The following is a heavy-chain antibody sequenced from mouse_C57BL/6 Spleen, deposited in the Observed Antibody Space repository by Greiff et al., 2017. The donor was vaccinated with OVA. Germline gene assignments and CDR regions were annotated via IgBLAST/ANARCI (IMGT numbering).Heavy chain of an antibody. V-gene: IGHV1-81*01. CDR1: GYTFTSYG. CDR2: IYPRSGNT. J-gene: IGHJ4*01. CDR3: ARRVTGSYAMDY. Sequence: VKLKQSGAELARPGASVKLSCKASGYTFTSYGISWVKQRTGQGLEWIGEIYPRSGNTYYNEKFKGKATLTADKSSSTAYMELRSLTSEDSAVYFCARRVTGSYAMDYWGQGTSVTVSS. D-gene: IGHD2-1*01.